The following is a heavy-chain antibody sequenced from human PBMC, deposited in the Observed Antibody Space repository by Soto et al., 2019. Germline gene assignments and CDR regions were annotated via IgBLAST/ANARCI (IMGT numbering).Heavy chain of an antibody. J-gene: IGHJ4*02. Sequence: GSLRLSCAASGLTVSTNYMTWVRQAPGKGLEWVSVIYRGGNTYHADSVQGRFSISRDNSKNTVDLQMNNLRAKATAMYYCASVGYCSTTTCPPAWGQGTLVTVSS. V-gene: IGHV3-53*01. CDR2: IYRGGNT. CDR3: ASVGYCSTTTCPPA. CDR1: GLTVSTNY. D-gene: IGHD2-2*01.